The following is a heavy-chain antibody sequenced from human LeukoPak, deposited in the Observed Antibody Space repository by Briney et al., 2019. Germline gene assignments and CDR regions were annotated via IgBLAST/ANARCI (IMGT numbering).Heavy chain of an antibody. CDR2: IYYSGIT. CDR3: ARMPYYYDSSGYYSFFDY. V-gene: IGHV4-28*01. D-gene: IGHD3-22*01. Sequence: SDTLSFTCAVSGYSISSNNWWGWIRQPPGKGLEWIGYIYYSGITYYNPSLKSRVTMSVDTSKNQFSLKLSSVTAVDTAVYYCARMPYYYDSSGYYSFFDYWGQGTLVTVSS. CDR1: GYSISSNNW. J-gene: IGHJ4*02.